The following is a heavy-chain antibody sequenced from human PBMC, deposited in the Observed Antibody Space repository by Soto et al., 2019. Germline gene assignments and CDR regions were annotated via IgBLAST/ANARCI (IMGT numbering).Heavy chain of an antibody. V-gene: IGHV3-74*01. CDR1: GFTFSTYW. J-gene: IGHJ4*02. CDR3: VRGACTKTSCYIFDY. CDR2: VNTDGSTS. Sequence: PGGSLRLSCAASGFTFSTYWTHWVRQAPGKGLVWVARVNTDGSTSDYAAPVNGRFTMSRDNANNTLFLQMQILIVDDTAVFYCVRGACTKTSCYIFDYWGPGIQVTVSS. D-gene: IGHD2-2*02.